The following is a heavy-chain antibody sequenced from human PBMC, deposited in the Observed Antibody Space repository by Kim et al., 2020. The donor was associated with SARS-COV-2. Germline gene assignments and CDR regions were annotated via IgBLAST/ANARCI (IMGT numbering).Heavy chain of an antibody. CDR3: ARDSYGDFHYGMDV. V-gene: IGHV3-21*01. Sequence: ADSVKGRFTISRDNAKNSLYLQMNSLRAEDTAVYYCARDSYGDFHYGMDVWGQGTTVTVSS. J-gene: IGHJ6*02. D-gene: IGHD4-17*01.